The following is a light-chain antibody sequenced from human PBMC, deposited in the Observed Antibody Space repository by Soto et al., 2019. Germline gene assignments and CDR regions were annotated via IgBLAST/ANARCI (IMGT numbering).Light chain of an antibody. CDR2: EGN. Sequence: QSVLTQPASVSGSPGQSITICCTGTSSDVGTYNLVSWYQQHPGNAPKLMIYEGNKRPSGVSNRFSGSKSGNTASLTISGLQAEDEGDYYCSSYVGSGTYVVFGGGTKLTVL. J-gene: IGLJ2*01. CDR3: SSYVGSGTYVV. V-gene: IGLV2-23*01. CDR1: SSDVGTYNL.